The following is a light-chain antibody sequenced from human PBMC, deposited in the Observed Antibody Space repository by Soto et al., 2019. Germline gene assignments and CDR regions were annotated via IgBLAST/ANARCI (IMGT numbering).Light chain of an antibody. CDR3: QSYDSSTVV. CDR2: KDN. J-gene: IGLJ2*01. Sequence: NFMLTQPHSVSESPGKTVSISCTRSSGSIASNYVQWYQQRPGSASTAVISKDNQRPSGVPDRFSGSVDTSSNSASLTIAGLKTEDEADYYCQSYDSSTVVFGGGTKLTVL. V-gene: IGLV6-57*04. CDR1: SGSIASNY.